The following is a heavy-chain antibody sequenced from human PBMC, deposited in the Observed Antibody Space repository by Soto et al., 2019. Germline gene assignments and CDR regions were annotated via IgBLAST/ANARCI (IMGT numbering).Heavy chain of an antibody. CDR2: INPHSGDT. CDR1: GYTFTDHY. CDR3: ARGRTVNFYGMDV. V-gene: IGHV1-2*02. D-gene: IGHD4-17*01. Sequence: HVQLVQSGAEVKKPGASVKVSYVASGYTFTDHYIHWVRQAPGQGLEWMGWINPHSGDTIYAQKFQGRVTLTMDTSISTAYMELSRLRSDDTAVYYCARGRTVNFYGMDVWGQGTTVTVSS. J-gene: IGHJ6*02.